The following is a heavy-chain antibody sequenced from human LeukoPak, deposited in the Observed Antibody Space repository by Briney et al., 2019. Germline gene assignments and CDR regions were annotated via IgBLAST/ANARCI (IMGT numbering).Heavy chain of an antibody. CDR2: LSWNGGNT. J-gene: IGHJ4*02. Sequence: GGSLRLSCAASGFTFDDFGMSWVRQAPGKGLEWLSDLSWNGGNTRYGDSVKGRFTISRDNAKNSLYLQMNSLRAEDTAFYYCARIDSSSLDYWGQGTLVTVSS. CDR1: GFTFDDFG. V-gene: IGHV3-20*04. D-gene: IGHD3-22*01. CDR3: ARIDSSSLDY.